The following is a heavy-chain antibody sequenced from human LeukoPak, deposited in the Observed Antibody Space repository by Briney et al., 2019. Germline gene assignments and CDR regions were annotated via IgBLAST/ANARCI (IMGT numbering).Heavy chain of an antibody. Sequence: ASVKVSCKASGYTFTGYYMHWVRQAPGQGLEWMGWINPNSGGTNYAQKFQGRVTMTRDTSISTAYMELSRLRSDDTAVYYCARGLVEMATIEDYWGQGTLVTVSS. D-gene: IGHD5-24*01. J-gene: IGHJ4*02. CDR3: ARGLVEMATIEDY. CDR2: INPNSGGT. CDR1: GYTFTGYY. V-gene: IGHV1-2*02.